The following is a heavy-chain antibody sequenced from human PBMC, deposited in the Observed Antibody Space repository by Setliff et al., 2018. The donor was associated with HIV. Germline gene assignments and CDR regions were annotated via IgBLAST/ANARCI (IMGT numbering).Heavy chain of an antibody. CDR2: TSYDGSNK. V-gene: IGHV3-30*04. J-gene: IGHJ2*01. CDR1: GFTFSSYA. D-gene: IGHD3-22*01. Sequence: GGSLRLSCAASGFTFSSYAMHWVRQAPGKGLEWVAVTSYDGSNKYYADSVKGRFTISRDNSKNTLYLQMNSLRAEDTAVYYCARDYYDSSGPVYWYFDLWGRGTLVTVSS. CDR3: ARDYYDSSGPVYWYFDL.